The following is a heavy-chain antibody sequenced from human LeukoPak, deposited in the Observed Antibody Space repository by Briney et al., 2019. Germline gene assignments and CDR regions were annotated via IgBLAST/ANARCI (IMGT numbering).Heavy chain of an antibody. CDR1: GFTFSSYS. Sequence: GGSLRLSCAASGFTFSSYSMNWVRQAPGKGLEWVSSISSSSSYIYYADSVKGRFTISRDNAKKSLYLQMNSLRAEDTAVYYCAKGLAHALNWFDPWGQGTLVTVSS. V-gene: IGHV3-21*04. CDR3: AKGLAHALNWFDP. CDR2: ISSSSSYI. J-gene: IGHJ5*02. D-gene: IGHD3-9*01.